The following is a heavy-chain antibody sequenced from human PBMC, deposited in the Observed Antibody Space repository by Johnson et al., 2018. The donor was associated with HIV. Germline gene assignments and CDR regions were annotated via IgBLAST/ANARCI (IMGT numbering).Heavy chain of an antibody. CDR2: IWYDGTNK. V-gene: IGHV3-33*06. J-gene: IGHJ3*02. CDR3: AKEANPYSSSWYGDAFDI. Sequence: QVQLVESGGGVVQPGRSLRLSCAASGFTFSSYGMHWVRQAPGKGLEWVAVIWYDGTNKYYADSVKGRFTISRDNSKNTLYLQMNSLTAEDTAVYYCAKEANPYSSSWYGDAFDIWGQGTMVTVSS. D-gene: IGHD6-13*01. CDR1: GFTFSSYG.